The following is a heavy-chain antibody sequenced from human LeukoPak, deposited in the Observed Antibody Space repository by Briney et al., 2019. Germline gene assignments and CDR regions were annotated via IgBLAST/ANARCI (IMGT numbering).Heavy chain of an antibody. V-gene: IGHV3-9*01. CDR1: GFTFDDYA. J-gene: IGHJ5*02. D-gene: IGHD3-10*01. CDR2: ISWNSGSI. Sequence: PGGSLRLSCAASGFTFDDYAMHWVRQAPGKGLEWVSGISWNSGSIGYADSVKGRFTISRDNAKNSLYLQMNSLRAEDTALYYCAKDVGSGGYENWFDPWGQGTLVTVSS. CDR3: AKDVGSGGYENWFDP.